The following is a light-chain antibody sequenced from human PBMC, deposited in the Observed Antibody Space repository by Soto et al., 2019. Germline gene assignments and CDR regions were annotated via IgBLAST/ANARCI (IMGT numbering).Light chain of an antibody. CDR1: QSISDT. Sequence: EIVMTQSPATLSVSPGGRATLSCRASQSISDTLAWYQHKPGQAPRLLIHGASTRATGFPGRFSGSGSGTDFTLTISRLESEDSAVYYCQQYGSSPTWTFGQGTKVDI. CDR3: QQYGSSPTWT. J-gene: IGKJ1*01. CDR2: GAS. V-gene: IGKV3-15*01.